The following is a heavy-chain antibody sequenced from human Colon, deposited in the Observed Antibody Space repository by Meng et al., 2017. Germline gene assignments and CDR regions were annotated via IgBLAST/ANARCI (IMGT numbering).Heavy chain of an antibody. CDR2: IYYSGTT. D-gene: IGHD6-19*01. CDR3: AGDSSGYNWLDL. Sequence: QVQLQESGPGLVKPSETLSLPCTVSGGSISNYYWSWIRQPPGKGLEWIGYIYYSGTTNYNPSLKSRVTISIDTSKNQFSLKLNSVTAADTAVYYCAGDSSGYNWLDLWGQGTLVTVSS. V-gene: IGHV4-59*01. J-gene: IGHJ5*02. CDR1: GGSISNYY.